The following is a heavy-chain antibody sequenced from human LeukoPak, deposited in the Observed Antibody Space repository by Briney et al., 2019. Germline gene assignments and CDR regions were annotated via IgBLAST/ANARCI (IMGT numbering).Heavy chain of an antibody. Sequence: PGGSLRLSCAASGLTFSSYGMHWVRQAPGKGLEWVAVISYDGSKKYYADSVKGRFTISRDRSKNMLYLQMNSLRVEDTAVYYCAKGFSSGPWDACDIWGQGTMVTVSS. CDR1: GLTFSSYG. D-gene: IGHD3-22*01. CDR3: AKGFSSGPWDACDI. CDR2: ISYDGSKK. V-gene: IGHV3-30*18. J-gene: IGHJ3*02.